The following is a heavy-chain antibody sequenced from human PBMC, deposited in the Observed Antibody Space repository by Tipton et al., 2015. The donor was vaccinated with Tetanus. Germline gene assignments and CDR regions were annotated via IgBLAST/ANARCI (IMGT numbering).Heavy chain of an antibody. V-gene: IGHV4-59*08. D-gene: IGHD5/OR15-5a*01. J-gene: IGHJ4*02. CDR1: GGSISTYY. Sequence: TLSLTCTVSGGSISTYYWSWIRQPPGKGLEWIGYIYYRRSTNYYPSLKSRVTMSVDTSRNHFSLRLSSVTAADTAVYYCVTSLSVSRPIDYWGQGSLVTVAS. CDR3: VTSLSVSRPIDY. CDR2: IYYRRST.